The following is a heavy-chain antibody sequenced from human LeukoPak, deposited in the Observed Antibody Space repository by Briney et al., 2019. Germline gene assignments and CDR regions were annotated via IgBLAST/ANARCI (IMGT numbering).Heavy chain of an antibody. CDR1: GGSISSYY. CDR2: IYYSGST. D-gene: IGHD5-18*01. V-gene: IGHV4-59*12. CDR3: ARLLPSYGKSGGENWFDP. Sequence: PSETLSLTCTVSGGSISSYYWSWIRQPPGKGLEWIGYIYYSGSTNYNPSLKSRVTISVDTSKNQFSLKLSSVTAADTAVYYCARLLPSYGKSGGENWFDPWGQGTLVTVSS. J-gene: IGHJ5*02.